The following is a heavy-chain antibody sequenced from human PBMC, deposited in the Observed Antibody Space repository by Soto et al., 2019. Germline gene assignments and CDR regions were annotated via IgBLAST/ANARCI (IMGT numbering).Heavy chain of an antibody. CDR3: AREGCSGGSCYAFDY. J-gene: IGHJ4*02. CDR1: GYTFTSYG. V-gene: IGHV1-18*01. Sequence: ASVKVSCEASGYTFTSYGISWVRQAPGQGLEWMGWISAYNGNTNYAQKLQGRVTMTTDTSTSTAYMELRSLRSDDTAVYYCAREGCSGGSCYAFDYWGQGTLVTVS. CDR2: ISAYNGNT. D-gene: IGHD2-15*01.